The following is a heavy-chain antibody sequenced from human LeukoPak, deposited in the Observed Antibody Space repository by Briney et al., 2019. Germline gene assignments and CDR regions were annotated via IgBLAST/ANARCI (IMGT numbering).Heavy chain of an antibody. D-gene: IGHD1-1*01. V-gene: IGHV5-51*01. CDR3: ARFGNWFHLYDS. CDR1: GYSFTSYW. Sequence: GESLKISCKGSGYSFTSYWIAWVRQTPGKGLEWMGIIYPADSDTRYSPSFQGQVTISADKSITTAYLQWNTLESSDTAIYYCARFGNWFHLYDSWGQGTLVTVSS. CDR2: IYPADSDT. J-gene: IGHJ4*02.